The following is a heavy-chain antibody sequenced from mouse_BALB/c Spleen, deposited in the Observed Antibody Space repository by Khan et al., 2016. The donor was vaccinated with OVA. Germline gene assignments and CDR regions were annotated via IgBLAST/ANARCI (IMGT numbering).Heavy chain of an antibody. CDR1: GFSLTSYG. J-gene: IGHJ4*01. Sequence: VQLQESGPGLVQPSQSLSITCTVSGFSLTSYGVHWVRQSPGKGLEWLGVIWSGGSTDYNAAFISRLSISKDNSKSQVFFKMNSLQANDTAIYYCARIFIGTTDYAMDYWVQGTSVTVSS. D-gene: IGHD2-14*01. V-gene: IGHV2-2*02. CDR2: IWSGGST. CDR3: ARIFIGTTDYAMDY.